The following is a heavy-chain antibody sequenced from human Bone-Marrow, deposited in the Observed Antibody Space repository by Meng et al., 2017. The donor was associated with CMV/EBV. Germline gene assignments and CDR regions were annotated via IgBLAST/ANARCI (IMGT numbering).Heavy chain of an antibody. D-gene: IGHD3-3*01. J-gene: IGHJ6*02. CDR3: AHPKHPYYDFWSGYYNYYYYGMDV. V-gene: IGHV2-5*01. CDR2: IYWNDDK. Sequence: SGPTLVKPTQTLTLTCTFSGFSLSTSGVGVGWIRQPPGKALEWLALIYWNDDKRYSPSLKSRLTITKDTSKNQVVLTMTNMDPVDTATYYCAHPKHPYYDFWSGYYNYYYYGMDVCGQGTTVTVSS. CDR1: GFSLSTSGVG.